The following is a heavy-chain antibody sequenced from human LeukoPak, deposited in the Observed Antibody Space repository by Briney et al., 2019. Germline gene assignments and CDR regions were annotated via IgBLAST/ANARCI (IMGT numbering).Heavy chain of an antibody. CDR2: ISRDGGST. CDR3: AKGGDNYGSLIFDD. CDR1: GFTFHDSI. D-gene: IGHD5-18*01. V-gene: IGHV3-43*01. Sequence: GGSLRLSCAASGFTFHDSIMHWVRQAPGKGLEWVSLISRDGGSTYYVDSVKGRFTISRDNSKSSLYLQLNSLRTDDTAFYYCAKGGDNYGSLIFDDWGQGTLVTVSS. J-gene: IGHJ4*02.